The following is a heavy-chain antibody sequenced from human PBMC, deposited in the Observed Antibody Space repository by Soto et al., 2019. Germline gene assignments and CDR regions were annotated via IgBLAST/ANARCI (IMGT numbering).Heavy chain of an antibody. CDR2: IIPIFGTA. Sequence: QVQLVQSGAEVKKPGSSVTVSCKASGGTFSSYTISWVRQAPGQGLEWMGGIIPIFGTANYAQKFQGRVTITADESTITAYMELGSLRSEDTAVYYCARGNHRWLQLWYFDLWGRGTLVTVSS. V-gene: IGHV1-69*12. CDR1: GGTFSSYT. D-gene: IGHD5-12*01. J-gene: IGHJ2*01. CDR3: ARGNHRWLQLWYFDL.